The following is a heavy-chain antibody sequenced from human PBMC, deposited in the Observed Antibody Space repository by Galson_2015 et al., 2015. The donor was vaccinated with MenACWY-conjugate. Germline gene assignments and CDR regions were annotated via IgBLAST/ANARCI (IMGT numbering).Heavy chain of an antibody. CDR2: IDRGGST. J-gene: IGHJ4*02. Sequence: SLRLSCAASGFTISTNFMSWVRQAPGKGPEWVSVIDRGGSTFYSDSGKGRFTISRGNSNNALHLLMDSLRRDDTAVYYCAKDAAKPHALQANFFDHWGQGILVAVSS. CDR1: GFTISTNF. CDR3: AKDAAKPHALQANFFDH. V-gene: IGHV3-66*02. D-gene: IGHD2-8*01.